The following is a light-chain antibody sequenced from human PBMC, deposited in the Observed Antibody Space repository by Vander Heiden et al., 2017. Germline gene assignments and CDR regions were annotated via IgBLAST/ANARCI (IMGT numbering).Light chain of an antibody. Sequence: DILLTQSPGTVSMSPVQRATLSCRASQHVSADSLAWYQQRPGQAPRLLIYGASSRATGVSDRFSGGGSGTEFTLTIDRLDPEDYAVYFCQQYGNSPRTFGQGTRVEI. J-gene: IGKJ1*01. CDR1: QHVSADS. CDR2: GAS. CDR3: QQYGNSPRT. V-gene: IGKV3-20*01.